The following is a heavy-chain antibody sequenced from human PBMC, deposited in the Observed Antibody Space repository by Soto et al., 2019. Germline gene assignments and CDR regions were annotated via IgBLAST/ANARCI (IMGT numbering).Heavy chain of an antibody. CDR1: GFTFSSYA. CDR3: AKGNYGGNPGSDY. V-gene: IGHV3-23*01. CDR2: ILGSGGNT. J-gene: IGHJ4*02. Sequence: GGFLRLSCAASGFTFSSYAMSWVRQAPGKGLEWVSTILGSGGNTYYADSVKGRFTISRDNSKNTLYLQMNGLRAADTAVYYCAKGNYGGNPGSDYWGQGTQVTVSS. D-gene: IGHD4-17*01.